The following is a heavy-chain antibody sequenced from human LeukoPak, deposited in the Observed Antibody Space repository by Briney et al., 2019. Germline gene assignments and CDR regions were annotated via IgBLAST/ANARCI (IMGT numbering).Heavy chain of an antibody. CDR1: GYTFTSYG. CDR3: ASGYDKGGRDY. D-gene: IGHD5-12*01. V-gene: IGHV1-18*01. Sequence: ASVKVSCKASGYTFTSYGISWVRQAPGQGLEWMGWISAYNGNTNYAQKFQGRVTITADKSTSTAYMELSSLRSEDTAVYYCASGYDKGGRDYWGQGTLVTVSS. J-gene: IGHJ4*02. CDR2: ISAYNGNT.